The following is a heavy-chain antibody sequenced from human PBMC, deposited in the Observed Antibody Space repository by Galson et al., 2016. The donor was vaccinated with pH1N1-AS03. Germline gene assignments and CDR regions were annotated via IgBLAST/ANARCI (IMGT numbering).Heavy chain of an antibody. CDR1: GFNFDNYA. CDR2: ISCNSGTF. J-gene: IGHJ3*02. Sequence: SLRLSCAASGFNFDNYAMHWVRQARGKGLEWVSGISCNSGTFDYADSVKGRFTISRDNAKNSLYLQMNSLTADDSALYYCAKSYHGDVFDIWGQGTMVTVSS. V-gene: IGHV3-9*01. D-gene: IGHD2-21*01. CDR3: AKSYHGDVFDI.